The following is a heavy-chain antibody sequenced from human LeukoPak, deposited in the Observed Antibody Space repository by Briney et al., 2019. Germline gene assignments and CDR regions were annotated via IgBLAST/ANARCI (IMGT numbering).Heavy chain of an antibody. V-gene: IGHV3-21*01. CDR3: ARGPLSGYSLFDY. D-gene: IGHD5-18*01. Sequence: GGSLRLSCAASGFTFSSYSMNWVRQAPGKGLEWVSSISSSSSYIYYADSVKGRFTISRDNAKNSLYLQMNSLRAEDTAVYYCARGPLSGYSLFDYWGQGTLVTVSS. CDR1: GFTFSSYS. CDR2: ISSSSSYI. J-gene: IGHJ4*02.